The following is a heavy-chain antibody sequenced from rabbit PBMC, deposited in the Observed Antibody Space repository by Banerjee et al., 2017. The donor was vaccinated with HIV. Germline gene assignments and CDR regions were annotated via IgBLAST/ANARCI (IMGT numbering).Heavy chain of an antibody. Sequence: QSLEESGGDLVKPGASLTLTCTASGFSFSSSDWICWVRQPPGKGLEWIACIYTGSGSTYYASWAKGRFTISKTSSTTVTLQMTSLTAADTATYFCARDDSSSGWGNFNLWGPGTLVT. CDR2: IYTGSGST. D-gene: IGHD4-1*01. CDR1: GFSFSSSDW. V-gene: IGHV1S40*01. J-gene: IGHJ4*01. CDR3: ARDDSSSGWGNFNL.